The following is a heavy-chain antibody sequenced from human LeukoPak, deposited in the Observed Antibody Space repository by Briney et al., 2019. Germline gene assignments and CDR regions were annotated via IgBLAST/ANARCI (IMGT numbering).Heavy chain of an antibody. D-gene: IGHD1-7*01. CDR3: ARDPPEDEWNSLDS. CDR1: GGSISSQH. V-gene: IGHV4-59*11. CDR2: IHYSGLT. J-gene: IGHJ4*02. Sequence: NPSETLSLTCTVSGGSISSQHWSWIRQAPGKGLEWIGFIHYSGLTVYSPSLQSRVSMSVDTSRNQFSLDLSSVTAADTALYYCARDPPEDEWNSLDSWGQGILVTVSS.